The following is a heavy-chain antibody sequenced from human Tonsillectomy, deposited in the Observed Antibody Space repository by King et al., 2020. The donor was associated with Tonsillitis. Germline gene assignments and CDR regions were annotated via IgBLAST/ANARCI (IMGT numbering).Heavy chain of an antibody. CDR2: IKEDGSQK. CDR3: AKDPVRGGDFDY. J-gene: IGHJ4*02. V-gene: IGHV3-7*01. CDR1: GFTFSRYW. Sequence: QLVQSGGGLVQPGGSLRLSCAASGFTFSRYWMSWVRQAPGKGLEWVAKIKEDGSQKYYVDSVNGRFTSSRDNAKKSLYMEMNSLTADDTAVYYFAKDPVRGGDFDYWGQGTLVTVSS. D-gene: IGHD4-17*01.